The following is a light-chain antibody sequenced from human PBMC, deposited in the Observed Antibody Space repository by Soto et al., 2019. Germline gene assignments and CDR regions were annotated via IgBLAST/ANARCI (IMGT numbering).Light chain of an antibody. J-gene: IGLJ7*01. CDR3: QTWGDGFRV. V-gene: IGLV4-69*02. CDR2: LNSDGGH. CDR1: SGHSSYA. Sequence: QLVLTQSPSASASLGASVKLTCTLSSGHSSYAIAWHQQQPEKGPRFLMKLNSDGGHNRGDGIPDRFSGSSSGAERYLTISSLQSEDEADYYCQTWGDGFRVFGGGTQLTVL.